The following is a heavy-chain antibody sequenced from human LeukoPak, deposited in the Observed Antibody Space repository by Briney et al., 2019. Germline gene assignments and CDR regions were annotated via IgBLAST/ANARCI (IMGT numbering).Heavy chain of an antibody. J-gene: IGHJ5*02. Sequence: SETLSLTCTVSGGSISSSSYYWGWIRQPPGKGLEWIGSIYYSGSTYYNPSLKSRVTISVDTSKNQFSLKLSSVTAADTAVYYCARHGYCSSTSCYAESDWFDPWGQGTLVTVSS. CDR3: ARHGYCSSTSCYAESDWFDP. CDR2: IYYSGST. V-gene: IGHV4-39*01. D-gene: IGHD2-2*03. CDR1: GGSISSSSYY.